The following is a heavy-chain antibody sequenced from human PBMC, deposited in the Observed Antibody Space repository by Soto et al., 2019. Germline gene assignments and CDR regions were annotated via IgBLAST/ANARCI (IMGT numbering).Heavy chain of an antibody. CDR1: GGTFSNYA. CDR2: IIPIFGTT. CDR3: AREVAADGTFREDVFDI. D-gene: IGHD6-13*01. J-gene: IGHJ3*02. Sequence: QVQLVQSGAEVKKPGSSVKVSCKASGGTFSNYAFNWVRQAPGQGLEWMGRIIPIFGTTNYAQNFQGRVTITADESKITAYMELSSLKYDDTAVYYCAREVAADGTFREDVFDIWGQGTMVTVSS. V-gene: IGHV1-69*12.